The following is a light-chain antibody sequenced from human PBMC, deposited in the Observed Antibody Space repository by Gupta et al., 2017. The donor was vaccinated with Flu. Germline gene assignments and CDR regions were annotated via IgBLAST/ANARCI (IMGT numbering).Light chain of an antibody. CDR1: QGIRND. CDR2: GAT. J-gene: IGKJ4*01. CDR3: LHHNSYPLS. Sequence: DIQMTQSPSSLSASVGDRVTITCRASQGIRNDLAWYQQESGKAPKRLIYGATSLQSGVPSRFSGSGSGTDFNLTISSLQPEDFATYYCLHHNSYPLSFGGGTKVEIK. V-gene: IGKV1-17*01.